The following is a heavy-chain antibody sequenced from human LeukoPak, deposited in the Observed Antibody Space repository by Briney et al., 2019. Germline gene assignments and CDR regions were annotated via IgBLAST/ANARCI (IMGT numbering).Heavy chain of an antibody. Sequence: GESLKISCKGSGYSFTSYWIGWVRQMPGKGLEWMGIIYPGDSDTRYSPSFQGQVTISADKSISTAYLQWSSLKASDTAMYYCARQGLQVDIVVVSALGYWGQGTLVTVSS. V-gene: IGHV5-51*01. CDR1: GYSFTSYW. CDR3: ARQGLQVDIVVVSALGY. CDR2: IYPGDSDT. J-gene: IGHJ4*02. D-gene: IGHD2-2*03.